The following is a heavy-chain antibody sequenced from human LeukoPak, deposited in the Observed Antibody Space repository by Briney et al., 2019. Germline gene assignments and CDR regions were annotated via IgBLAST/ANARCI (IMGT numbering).Heavy chain of an antibody. D-gene: IGHD6-13*01. CDR3: AKAKTAAGLSWFDP. Sequence: GGSLRLSCAASGFTFSSYSMNWVRQAPGKGLEWVSSISSSSSYIYYADSVKGRFTISRTNAKNSLYLQMNSLRAEDTAVYYCAKAKTAAGLSWFDPWGQGTLVTVSS. CDR1: GFTFSSYS. V-gene: IGHV3-21*04. J-gene: IGHJ5*02. CDR2: ISSSSSYI.